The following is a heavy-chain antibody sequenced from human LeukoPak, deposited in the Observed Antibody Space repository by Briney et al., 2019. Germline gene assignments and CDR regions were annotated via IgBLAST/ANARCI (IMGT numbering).Heavy chain of an antibody. Sequence: PGRSLRLSCTASEFTFGDYALSWVRQAPGKGLEWVGLIGNDAFRGTREYAATVEGRFSISRDYSKPIAYLKMNTLQTEDTAVYYCARGGIVATIGYAMDVWGQGTTVTVFS. CDR1: EFTFGDYA. CDR3: ARGGIVATIGYAMDV. D-gene: IGHD5-12*01. V-gene: IGHV3-49*04. J-gene: IGHJ6*02. CDR2: IGNDAFRGTR.